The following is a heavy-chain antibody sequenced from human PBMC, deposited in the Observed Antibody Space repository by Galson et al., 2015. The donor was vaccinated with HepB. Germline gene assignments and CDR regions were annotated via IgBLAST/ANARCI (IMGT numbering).Heavy chain of an antibody. CDR2: IIPIFGTA. CDR3: ARASGMVRGPNGEYYYGMDV. V-gene: IGHV1-69*13. J-gene: IGHJ6*02. CDR1: GGTFSRYA. Sequence: SVKVSCKASGGTFSRYAISWVRQAPGQGLEWMGGIIPIFGTANYAQKFQGRVTITADESTSTVYMELSSLRSEDTAVYYCARASGMVRGPNGEYYYGMDVWGQGTTVTVSS. D-gene: IGHD3-10*01.